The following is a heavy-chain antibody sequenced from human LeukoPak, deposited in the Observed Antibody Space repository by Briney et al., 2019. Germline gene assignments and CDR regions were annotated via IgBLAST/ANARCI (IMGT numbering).Heavy chain of an antibody. CDR1: GGSISSGGYY. CDR2: IYYSGST. J-gene: IGHJ4*02. Sequence: SETLSLTCTVSGGSISSGGYYWSWIRQHPGKGLEWIGYIYYSGSTYYNPSLKSRVTISVDTSKNQFSLKLSSVTAADTAVYYCARLYGSGSRHFDYWGQGTLVTVSS. D-gene: IGHD3-10*01. CDR3: ARLYGSGSRHFDY. V-gene: IGHV4-31*03.